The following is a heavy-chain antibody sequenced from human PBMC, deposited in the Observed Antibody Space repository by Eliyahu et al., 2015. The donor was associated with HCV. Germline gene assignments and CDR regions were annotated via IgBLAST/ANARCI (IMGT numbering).Heavy chain of an antibody. Sequence: QVQLVESGGGVVQPGRSLRLSCXASGFTFSSYGMHWVRQAPGKGLEWVAVISYDGSNKYYADSVKGRFTISRDNSKNTLYLQMNSLRAEDTAVYYCAKDFGGNSHFDYWGQGTLVTVSS. D-gene: IGHD4-23*01. CDR1: GFTFSSYG. CDR2: ISYDGSNK. CDR3: AKDFGGNSHFDY. J-gene: IGHJ4*02. V-gene: IGHV3-30*18.